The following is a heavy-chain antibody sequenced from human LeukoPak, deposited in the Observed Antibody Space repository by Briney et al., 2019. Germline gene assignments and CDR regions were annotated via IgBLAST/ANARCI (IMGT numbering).Heavy chain of an antibody. Sequence: SETLSLTCAVSGYSISSGYYWDWIRQPPGKGLEWIGSIYHSGSTYYNPSLKSRVTISVDTSKNQFSLKLSSVTAADTAVYYCARENHDYGGNFDYWGQGTLVTVSS. CDR2: IYHSGST. D-gene: IGHD4-23*01. CDR1: GYSISSGYY. CDR3: ARENHDYGGNFDY. J-gene: IGHJ4*02. V-gene: IGHV4-38-2*02.